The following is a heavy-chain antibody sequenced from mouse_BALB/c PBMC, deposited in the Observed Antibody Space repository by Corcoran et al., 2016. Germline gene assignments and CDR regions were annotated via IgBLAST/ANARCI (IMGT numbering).Heavy chain of an antibody. CDR1: GFNIKDTY. J-gene: IGHJ1*01. CDR3: ANWDWYFDV. D-gene: IGHD4-1*01. Sequence: EVQLQQSGAELVKPGASVKLSCTASGFNIKDTYMHWVKQRPEQGLEGIGRIDPANGNTKYDPKFQGKATITADTYSNTAYLQLSSLTSEDTAVYYCANWDWYFDVWGAGTTVTVSS. V-gene: IGHV14-3*02. CDR2: IDPANGNT.